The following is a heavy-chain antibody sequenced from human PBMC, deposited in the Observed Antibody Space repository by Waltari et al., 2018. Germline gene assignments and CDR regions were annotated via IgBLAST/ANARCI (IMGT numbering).Heavy chain of an antibody. Sequence: EVQLVESVGGLVEPGGSLRLSCIGSGFIFNYAWMTWVRQAPGKGRGWVGRIKGTNDGGTSDYAAPVMGRFTISRDESNNTLYLQMNSLKSADTAVYYCTTSRWNANYGWGQGTLVTVSS. D-gene: IGHD1-1*01. V-gene: IGHV3-15*01. J-gene: IGHJ4*02. CDR1: GFIFNYAW. CDR2: IKGTNDGGTS. CDR3: TTSRWNANYG.